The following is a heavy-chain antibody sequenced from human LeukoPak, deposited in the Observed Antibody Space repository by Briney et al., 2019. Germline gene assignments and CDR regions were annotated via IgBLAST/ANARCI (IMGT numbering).Heavy chain of an antibody. CDR2: INPSGGAT. V-gene: IGHV1-46*01. D-gene: IGHD3-10*01. J-gene: IGHJ6*04. CDR3: ARGSYGSGNRYYYYGMDV. Sequence: ASVKVSCKASGCNFSSYYMHWVRQAPGQGLEWMGIINPSGGATSYARKFQGRVTMTRDTSTSTVYMELNSLRSQDTAVYYCARGSYGSGNRYYYYGMDVWGKGTTVTVSS. CDR1: GCNFSSYY.